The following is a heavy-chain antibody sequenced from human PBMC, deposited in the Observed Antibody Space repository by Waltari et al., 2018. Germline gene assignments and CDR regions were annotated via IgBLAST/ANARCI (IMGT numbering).Heavy chain of an antibody. CDR2: IIPILGIA. V-gene: IGHV1-69*04. J-gene: IGHJ6*02. D-gene: IGHD3-10*01. Sequence: QVQLVQSGAEVKKPGSSVTVSCKASGGTFSSYAISWVRQAPGQGLGWMGRIIPILGIANYAQKFQGRVTITADKSTSTAYMELSSLRSEDTAVYYCARDENYYGSGRVYYYYGMDVWGQGTTVTVSS. CDR1: GGTFSSYA. CDR3: ARDENYYGSGRVYYYYGMDV.